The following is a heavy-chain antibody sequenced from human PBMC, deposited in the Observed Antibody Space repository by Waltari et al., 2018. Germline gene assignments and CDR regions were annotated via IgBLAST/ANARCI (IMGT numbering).Heavy chain of an antibody. CDR1: GGSISSSSYY. J-gene: IGHJ6*02. Sequence: QLQLQESGPGLVKPSETLSLTCTVSGGSISSSSYYWGWIRQPPGKGLAWIGSIYYSGSTYFNPSLKSRVTISVDTSKNQFSLKLSSVTAADTAVYYCASSTEQQLVLGSWLNYYYYYGMDVWGQGTTVTVSS. V-gene: IGHV4-39*01. CDR2: IYYSGST. D-gene: IGHD6-13*01. CDR3: ASSTEQQLVLGSWLNYYYYYGMDV.